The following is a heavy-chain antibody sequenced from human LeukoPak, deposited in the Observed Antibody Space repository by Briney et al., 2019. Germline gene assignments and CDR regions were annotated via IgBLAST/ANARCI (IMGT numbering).Heavy chain of an antibody. V-gene: IGHV4-34*01. D-gene: IGHD2-15*01. Sequence: PSETLSLTCAVYGGSFSGYYWSWIRQPPGKGLEWIGEINHSGSTNYNPSLKSRVTISVDTSKNQFSLKLSSVTAADTAVYYCAREVVTLYYYYYMTSGAKGPRSPSP. CDR1: GGSFSGYY. CDR2: INHSGST. CDR3: AREVVTLYYYYYMTS. J-gene: IGHJ6*03.